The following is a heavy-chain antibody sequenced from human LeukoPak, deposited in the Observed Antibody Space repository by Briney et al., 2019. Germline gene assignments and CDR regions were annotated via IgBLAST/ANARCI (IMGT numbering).Heavy chain of an antibody. CDR3: ASLRGYSGYDLSFDY. J-gene: IGHJ4*02. CDR2: INHSGST. Sequence: SETLPLTCAVYGGSFSGYYWSWIRQPPGKGLEWIGEINHSGSTNYNPSLKSRVTISVDTSKNQFSLKLSSVTAADTAVYYCASLRGYSGYDLSFDYWGQGTLVTVSS. CDR1: GGSFSGYY. V-gene: IGHV4-34*01. D-gene: IGHD5-12*01.